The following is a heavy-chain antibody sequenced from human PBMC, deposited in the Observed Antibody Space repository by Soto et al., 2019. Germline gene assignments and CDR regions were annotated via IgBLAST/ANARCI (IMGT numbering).Heavy chain of an antibody. CDR3: ARLAYSHYST. D-gene: IGHD5-12*01. V-gene: IGHV4-39*01. CDR2: IYYSGTT. J-gene: IGHJ4*02. Sequence: SETLSLTCTVSGGSIKVGGYYWGWIRQPPGKGLEWVATIYYSGTTYYNPSLKSRLTISLDTSRNQFSLYLTSVTAADTAVYYCARLAYSHYSTWGQGTLVT. CDR1: GGSIKVGGYY.